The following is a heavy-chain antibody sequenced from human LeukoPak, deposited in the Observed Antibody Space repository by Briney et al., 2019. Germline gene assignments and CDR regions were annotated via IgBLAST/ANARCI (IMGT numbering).Heavy chain of an antibody. D-gene: IGHD6-19*01. CDR1: GFTFSSYG. V-gene: IGHV3-30*03. J-gene: IGHJ4*02. Sequence: GGSLRLSCAASGFTFSSYGMHWVRQAPGKGLEWVAVISYDGSNKYYADSVKGRFTISRDNSKNTLYLQMNSLRAEDTAVYYCAREGAVAGTYDYWGQGTLVTVSS. CDR2: ISYDGSNK. CDR3: AREGAVAGTYDY.